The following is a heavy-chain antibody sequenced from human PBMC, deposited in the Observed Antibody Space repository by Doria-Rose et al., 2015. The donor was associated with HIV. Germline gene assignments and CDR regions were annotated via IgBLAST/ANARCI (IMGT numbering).Heavy chain of an antibody. CDR2: SLTDADR. D-gene: IGHD6-13*01. J-gene: IGHJ4*02. V-gene: IGHV2-26*01. CDR1: GVSLSGPGMG. CDR3: ARIKSSRWYHKYYFDF. Sequence: QVTLKESGPVLVKPTETLTLTCTVSGVSLSGPGMGVSWIRQPPGKALEWLANSLTDADRSDKSSRKSRVTISSATSKSQVVLTMTDMDPVDTATYYCARIKSSRWYHKYYFDFWGQGTLVIVSA.